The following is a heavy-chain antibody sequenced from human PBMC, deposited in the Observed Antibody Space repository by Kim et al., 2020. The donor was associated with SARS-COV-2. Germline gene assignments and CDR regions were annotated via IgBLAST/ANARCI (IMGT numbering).Heavy chain of an antibody. J-gene: IGHJ5*02. D-gene: IGHD6-13*01. Sequence: SETLSLTCAVSGGSISSGSWWSWVRQPPGKGLEWIGEIYHSGSTNYNPSLKSRVTVSLDKSKKQFSLKMYSVTAADTAVYYCARGDGSSWPNWFDPWGQGTLVTVSS. CDR3: ARGDGSSWPNWFDP. CDR2: IYHSGST. V-gene: IGHV4-4*02. CDR1: GGSISSGSW.